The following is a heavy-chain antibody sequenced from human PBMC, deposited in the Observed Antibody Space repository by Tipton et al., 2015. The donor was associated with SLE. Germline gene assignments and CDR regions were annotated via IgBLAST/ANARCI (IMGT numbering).Heavy chain of an antibody. D-gene: IGHD3-3*01. J-gene: IGHJ4*02. Sequence: PGLVKPSETLSLTCTVSGYSIFDGYYWGWIRQPPGKGPEWIGTIYHSGDTYYNPSLKSRVTLTVDTSKNQFSLSLNSVTAADTAVYYCARVRFFDYWGQGALVTVSS. CDR1: GYSIFDGYY. V-gene: IGHV4-38-2*02. CDR3: ARVRFFDY. CDR2: IYHSGDT.